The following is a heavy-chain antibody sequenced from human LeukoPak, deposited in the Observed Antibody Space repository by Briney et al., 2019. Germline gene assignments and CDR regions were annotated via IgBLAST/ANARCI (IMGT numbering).Heavy chain of an antibody. D-gene: IGHD3-9*01. CDR1: GGSLSGYF. J-gene: IGHJ4*02. Sequence: SETLSLTCAVYGGSLSGYFWSWIRQPPGKGLEWIGEINHSGSTNYNPSLNIRVTISVDKSKNQFSLKLSSVTAVDTAVYYCASGRLEGSNYDILTGHDFDYWGQGTLVTVSS. CDR3: ASGRLEGSNYDILTGHDFDY. V-gene: IGHV4-34*01. CDR2: INHSGST.